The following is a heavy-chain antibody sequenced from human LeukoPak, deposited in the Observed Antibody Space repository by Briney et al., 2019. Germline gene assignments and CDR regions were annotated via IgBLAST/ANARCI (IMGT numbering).Heavy chain of an antibody. D-gene: IGHD2-21*02. Sequence: SETLSLTGTVSGGSFSDHYWSWIRQSPGKGLEWIGYIYYTGSSSYNPSLRSRVTISADTSKNQFSLQLNSVTPEDTAVYYCARDETAYCGGDCYSFDYWGQGTLVTVSS. CDR3: ARDETAYCGGDCYSFDY. CDR1: GGSFSDHY. CDR2: IYYTGSS. J-gene: IGHJ4*02. V-gene: IGHV4-59*11.